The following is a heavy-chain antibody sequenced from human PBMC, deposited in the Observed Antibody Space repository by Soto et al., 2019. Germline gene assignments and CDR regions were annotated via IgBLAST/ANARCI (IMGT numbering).Heavy chain of an antibody. CDR1: GFTVSSNY. D-gene: IGHD3-10*01. J-gene: IGHJ6*02. CDR2: IYSGGST. CDR3: ARDRYGSGSYWHHYYYGMDV. Sequence: GGSLRLSCAASGFTVSSNYMSWVRQAPGKGLEWVSVIYSGGSTYYADSVKGRFTISRDNSKNTLYLQMNSLRAEDTAVYYCARDRYGSGSYWHHYYYGMDVWGQGTTVTVSS. V-gene: IGHV3-53*01.